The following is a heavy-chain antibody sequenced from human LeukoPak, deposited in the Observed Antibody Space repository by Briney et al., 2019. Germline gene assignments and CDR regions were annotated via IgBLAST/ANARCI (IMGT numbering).Heavy chain of an antibody. CDR1: GFTFSSYA. J-gene: IGHJ4*02. CDR2: ISGSGGST. D-gene: IGHD3-3*01. V-gene: IGHV3-23*01. Sequence: PGGSLRLSCAASGFTFSSYAMSWVRQAPGKGLEWVSAISGSGGSTYYADSVKGRFTISRDNSKNTLYLQMNSLRAEDTAVNYCAKDRGRSITIFGVVIISAGPDYWGQGTLVTVSS. CDR3: AKDRGRSITIFGVVIISAGPDY.